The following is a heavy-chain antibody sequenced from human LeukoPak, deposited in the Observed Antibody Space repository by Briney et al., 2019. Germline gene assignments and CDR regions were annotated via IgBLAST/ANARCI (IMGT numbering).Heavy chain of an antibody. CDR1: GGSISSHY. CDR3: ARTPRHFWSGYYFYIDY. Sequence: SETLSLTCTVYGGSISSHYWSWIRQPPGKGLEWIGYIYYSGSTNYNPSLKSRVTISVDTSRNQFSLKLSSVTAADTAVYYCARTPRHFWSGYYFYIDYWGQGTLVTVSS. CDR2: IYYSGST. D-gene: IGHD3-3*01. V-gene: IGHV4-59*11. J-gene: IGHJ4*02.